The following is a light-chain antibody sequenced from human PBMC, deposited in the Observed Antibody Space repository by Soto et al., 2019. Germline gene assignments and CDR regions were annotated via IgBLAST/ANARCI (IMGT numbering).Light chain of an antibody. V-gene: IGKV1D-12*01. CDR2: AAS. J-gene: IGKJ1*01. Sequence: DMQMNKSPSSVSASVGDRVTITCRASQDISGWLAWFQQKPGKAPNLLIYAASILQSGVPSRFSGSGSGTDFTLTITYLQPEDFATYYCQQANSFPWTFGQGTKVDIK. CDR1: QDISGW. CDR3: QQANSFPWT.